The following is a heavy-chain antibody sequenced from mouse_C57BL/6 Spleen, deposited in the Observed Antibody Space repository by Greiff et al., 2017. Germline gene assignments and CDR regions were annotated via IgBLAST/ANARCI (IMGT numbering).Heavy chain of an antibody. CDR3: AGAWFAY. J-gene: IGHJ3*01. Sequence: QVQLKQPGAELVKPGASVKMSCKASGYTFTSYWITWVKQRPGQGLEWIGDIYHGSGSTNYNEKFKSKATLTVDTSSSTAYMQLSSLTSEDSAVYCCAGAWFAYWGQGTLVTVSA. CDR1: GYTFTSYW. CDR2: IYHGSGST. V-gene: IGHV1-55*01.